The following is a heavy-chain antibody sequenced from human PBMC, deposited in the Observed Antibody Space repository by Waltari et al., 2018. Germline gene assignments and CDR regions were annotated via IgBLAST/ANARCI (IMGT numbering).Heavy chain of an antibody. Sequence: SGFTFSNYAMSWVRQAPGKGLEWVSGTTYSGGTTYYADSVKGRFTISRDNSENTLYLQMNSLRAEDTAVYYCAKGSMVRGDFDSWGQGTLVTVSS. J-gene: IGHJ4*02. D-gene: IGHD3-10*01. CDR1: GFTFSNYA. V-gene: IGHV3-23*01. CDR3: AKGSMVRGDFDS. CDR2: TTYSGGTT.